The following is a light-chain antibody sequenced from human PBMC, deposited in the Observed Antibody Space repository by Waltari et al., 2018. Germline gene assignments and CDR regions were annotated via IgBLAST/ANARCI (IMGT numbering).Light chain of an antibody. CDR1: RSNIGSNT. CDR3: AAWDDSRNGHVV. J-gene: IGLJ2*01. V-gene: IGLV1-44*01. Sequence: QSVLTQPPSASGAPGQRVTISCSGSRSNIGSNTVNWYPQLPGTATKLLTYKNGRRPAGVPERFSGSKSDNSASLTISWLQSEDEADYDCAAWDDSRNGHVVFGGGTKVTVL. CDR2: KNG.